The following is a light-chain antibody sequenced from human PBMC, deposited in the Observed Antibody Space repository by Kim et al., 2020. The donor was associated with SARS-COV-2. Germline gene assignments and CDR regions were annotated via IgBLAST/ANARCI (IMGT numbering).Light chain of an antibody. Sequence: SASVCDRVTITCRASQGISNHLAWYQQKPGKVPKLLIYAASVLQSGVPSRFSGVISGTEFTLTISSLQPEDVATYYCQKYDSAPTFGPGTKVDIK. CDR1: QGISNH. V-gene: IGKV1-27*01. J-gene: IGKJ3*01. CDR2: AAS. CDR3: QKYDSAPT.